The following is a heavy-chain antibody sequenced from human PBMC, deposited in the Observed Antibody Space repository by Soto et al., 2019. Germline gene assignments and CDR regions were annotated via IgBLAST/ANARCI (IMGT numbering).Heavy chain of an antibody. J-gene: IGHJ5*02. CDR1: GFTFSSYS. Sequence: PGGSLRLSCAASGFTFSSYSMNWVRQAPGKGLEWVSSISSSSSYIYYADSVKGRFTISRDNAKNSLYLQMNSQRAEDTAVYYCARDNPQEPCDPWGQGTLVTVSS. CDR2: ISSSSSYI. V-gene: IGHV3-21*01. D-gene: IGHD1-1*01. CDR3: ARDNPQEPCDP.